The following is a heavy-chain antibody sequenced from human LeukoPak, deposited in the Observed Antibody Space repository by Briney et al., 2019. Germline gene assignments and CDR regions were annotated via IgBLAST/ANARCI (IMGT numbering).Heavy chain of an antibody. D-gene: IGHD3-3*01. CDR2: IHTSGST. J-gene: IGHJ5*02. CDR3: TRAAKMRFLEWFPFDP. V-gene: IGHV4-61*02. Sequence: SQTLSLTCTVSGGSISSGSYYWTWIRQPAGKGLEWIGCIHTSGSTGYSPSLKSRVTISLDTSKNQFSLRLSSVTAADTAVYYCTRAAKMRFLEWFPFDPWGQGTLVTVSS. CDR1: GGSISSGSYY.